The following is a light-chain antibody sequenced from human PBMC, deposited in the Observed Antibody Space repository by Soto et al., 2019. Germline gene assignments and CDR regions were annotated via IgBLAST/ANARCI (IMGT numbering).Light chain of an antibody. CDR1: SSDVGGYYY. J-gene: IGLJ1*01. V-gene: IGLV2-11*01. Sequence: QSVLTQPRSVSGSPGQSVTISCTGTSSDVGGYYYVSWYQQHPGKAPKLMIYDVNKRPSGVPDRFSASKSGITASLTISGLQAEDEADYYCCSYAGTYAFYVFGTGTQLTVL. CDR2: DVN. CDR3: CSYAGTYAFYV.